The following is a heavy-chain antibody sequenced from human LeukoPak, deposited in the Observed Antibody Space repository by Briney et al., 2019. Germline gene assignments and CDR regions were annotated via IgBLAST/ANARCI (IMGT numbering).Heavy chain of an antibody. CDR3: ATGYYEPFEK. Sequence: SETLSLTCTVSGGSISSYYWNWIRQPPGKGPEWIGCISDSGTTKYNPAFKSRVTISVDTSKNQFSLKLTSVTAADTAVYFCATGYYEPFEKWGQGTRVSLSS. J-gene: IGHJ4*02. D-gene: IGHD3-22*01. CDR1: GGSISSYY. V-gene: IGHV4-59*01. CDR2: ISDSGTT.